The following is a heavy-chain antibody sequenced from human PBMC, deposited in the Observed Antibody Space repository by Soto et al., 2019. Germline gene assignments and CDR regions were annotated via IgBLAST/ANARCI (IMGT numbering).Heavy chain of an antibody. CDR3: VTSNEFMAVNWFDP. J-gene: IGHJ5*02. Sequence: EVQLLESGGGLVQPGGSLRLSCAASGFTFSSYAMSWVRQAQGKGLEWVSAISGSGGSTYYADSVKGRFTISRDNSKNTLYLQMNSLRAEDTAVYYCVTSNEFMAVNWFDPWGQGTLVTVSS. D-gene: IGHD1-1*01. CDR2: ISGSGGST. CDR1: GFTFSSYA. V-gene: IGHV3-23*01.